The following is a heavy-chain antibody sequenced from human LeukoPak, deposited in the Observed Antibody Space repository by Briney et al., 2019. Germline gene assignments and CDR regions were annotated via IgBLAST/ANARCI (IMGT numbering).Heavy chain of an antibody. Sequence: GRSLKLSCAASGFTFSTCHIHWVRQAPGKGLEWVALVWHDGSKTYYADSVKGRFTVSRDNSKNTLYLQMNSLRAEDTAVYYCAKDSNDYDDYNYFDFWGQGTLVTVSS. CDR1: GFTFSTCH. CDR3: AKDSNDYDDYNYFDF. J-gene: IGHJ4*02. D-gene: IGHD4-17*01. CDR2: VWHDGSKT. V-gene: IGHV3-33*06.